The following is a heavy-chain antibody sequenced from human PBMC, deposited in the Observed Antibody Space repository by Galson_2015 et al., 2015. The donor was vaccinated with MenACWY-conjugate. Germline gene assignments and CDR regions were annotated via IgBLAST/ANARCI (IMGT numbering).Heavy chain of an antibody. CDR3: ARGADASPTGNSFDI. CDR1: GFTFSSYW. J-gene: IGHJ3*02. D-gene: IGHD3-9*01. V-gene: IGHV3-7*01. Sequence: SLRLSCAASGFTFSSYWMSWVRQAPGKGLEWVANISDEGGSEKYYVDSEKGGLSISRDNAKNSLYLQMSSLRAEDTAVYFCARGADASPTGNSFDIWGLGTMLTVSS. CDR2: ISDEGGSEK.